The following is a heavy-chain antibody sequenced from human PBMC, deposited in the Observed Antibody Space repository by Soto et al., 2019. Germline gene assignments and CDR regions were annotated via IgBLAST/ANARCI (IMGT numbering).Heavy chain of an antibody. J-gene: IGHJ4*02. D-gene: IGHD5-12*01. Sequence: GESLKIPCKGSGYSFTSYWIGWVRQMPGKGLEWMGIIYPGDSDTRYSPSFQGQVTISADKSISTAYLQWSSLKASDTAMYYCARLDSGYEGDKQGIIDYWGQGTLVTVSS. CDR3: ARLDSGYEGDKQGIIDY. CDR2: IYPGDSDT. V-gene: IGHV5-51*01. CDR1: GYSFTSYW.